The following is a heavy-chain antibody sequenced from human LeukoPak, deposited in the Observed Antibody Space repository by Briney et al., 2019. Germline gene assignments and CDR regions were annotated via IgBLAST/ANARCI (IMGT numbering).Heavy chain of an antibody. CDR3: ARGAHCSGGSCYYLFDY. V-gene: IGHV3-48*03. J-gene: IGHJ4*02. Sequence: PGGSLRLSCAASGFTFSSHEFNWVRQAPGKGLEWVSYISGSGSTIYYADSVKGRFTISRDNAKNSLYLQMNSLRAEDTAVYYCARGAHCSGGSCYYLFDYWGQGTLVTVSS. CDR1: GFTFSSHE. CDR2: ISGSGSTI. D-gene: IGHD2-15*01.